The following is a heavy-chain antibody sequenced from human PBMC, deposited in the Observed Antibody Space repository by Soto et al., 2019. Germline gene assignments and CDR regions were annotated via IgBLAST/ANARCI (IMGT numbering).Heavy chain of an antibody. V-gene: IGHV4-38-2*01. Sequence: QVQLQESGPGLVKPSETLSLTCAVSGYSISSGYYWGWIRQPPGKGLEWIGSIYHSGSTYYNPSLKSRVTISVDTSKNQVSLKLISVTAADTAVYYCARAVLLWFGDPFDYWGQGTLVTVSS. CDR2: IYHSGST. D-gene: IGHD3-10*01. J-gene: IGHJ4*02. CDR3: ARAVLLWFGDPFDY. CDR1: GYSISSGYY.